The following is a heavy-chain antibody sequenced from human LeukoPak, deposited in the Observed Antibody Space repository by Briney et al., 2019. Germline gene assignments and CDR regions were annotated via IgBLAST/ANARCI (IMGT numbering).Heavy chain of an antibody. CDR3: ARDGGSVYYDFWSGYYLDYYYMDV. V-gene: IGHV3-11*01. D-gene: IGHD3-3*01. CDR2: ISSSGSTI. J-gene: IGHJ6*03. CDR1: GFTFSDYY. Sequence: GGSLRLSCAASGFTFSDYYMSWIRQAPGKGLEWVSYISSSGSTIYYADSVKGRFTISRDNAKNSLYLQMNSLRAEDTAVYYCARDGGSVYYDFWSGYYLDYYYMDVWGKGTTVTVSS.